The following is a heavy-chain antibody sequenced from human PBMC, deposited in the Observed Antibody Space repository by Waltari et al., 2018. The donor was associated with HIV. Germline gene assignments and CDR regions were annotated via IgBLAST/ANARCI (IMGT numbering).Heavy chain of an antibody. V-gene: IGHV4-38-2*02. CDR2: INHSGST. D-gene: IGHD3-10*01. Sequence: QVQLQESGPGLVKPSETLSLICVVSGYSISSGFYWGWTRQPPGKGLEWIGSINHSGSTYYNPSLKSRMTISVDTSRNQFSLKLSSVTAADTAIYYCAREKRFGELFQDYWGQGTLVTVSS. CDR3: AREKRFGELFQDY. CDR1: GYSISSGFY. J-gene: IGHJ4*02.